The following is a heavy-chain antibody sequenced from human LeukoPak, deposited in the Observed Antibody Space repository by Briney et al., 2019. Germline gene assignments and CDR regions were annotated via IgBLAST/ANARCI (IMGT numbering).Heavy chain of an antibody. Sequence: GGSLRLSCAASGFTFTNHWMSWVREAPGKGLEWVANINQDGSEKFYVDSVKGRFTISRDNAKNSLYLQMNSLRAEDTAVYYCAEGTTAWGQGTRVTVSS. V-gene: IGHV3-7*01. CDR3: AEGTTA. D-gene: IGHD2/OR15-2a*01. J-gene: IGHJ5*02. CDR1: GFTFTNHW. CDR2: INQDGSEK.